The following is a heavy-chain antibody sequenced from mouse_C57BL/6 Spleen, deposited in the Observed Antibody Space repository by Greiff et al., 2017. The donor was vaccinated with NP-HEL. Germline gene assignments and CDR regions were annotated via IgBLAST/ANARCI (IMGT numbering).Heavy chain of an antibody. Sequence: VQLQQPGAELVKPGASVKISCKASGYTFTSYWITWVKQRPGQGLAWIGDIYPGSGSTNYNEKFKSKATLTVDTSSSTAYMQLSSLTSEDSAVYYCARSGYGSSYGYFDVWGTGTTVTVSS. CDR3: ARSGYGSSYGYFDV. CDR1: GYTFTSYW. CDR2: IYPGSGST. D-gene: IGHD1-1*01. J-gene: IGHJ1*03. V-gene: IGHV1-55*01.